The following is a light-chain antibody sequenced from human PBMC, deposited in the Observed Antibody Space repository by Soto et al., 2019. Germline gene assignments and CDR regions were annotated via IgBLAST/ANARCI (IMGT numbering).Light chain of an antibody. CDR3: SSYTSSNTPYV. J-gene: IGLJ1*01. CDR2: EVT. Sequence: YALTQPACVTVSPGQSITISCTGSSSDVGAYNFVSWYQHHPGKAPKLILYEVTTHPSGVSSRFSGSKSGNTASLTISGLQADDEANYYCSSYTSSNTPYVFGTGTKVTVL. CDR1: SSDVGAYNF. V-gene: IGLV2-14*01.